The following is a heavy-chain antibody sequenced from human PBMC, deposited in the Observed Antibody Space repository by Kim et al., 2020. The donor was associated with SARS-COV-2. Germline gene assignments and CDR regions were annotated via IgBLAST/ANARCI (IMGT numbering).Heavy chain of an antibody. CDR2: VYYSGTT. CDR3: ARHADRSGGFRAAF. Sequence: TLSLTCTVSGDSISSDPISSFYWSWIRQPPGKGLEWIGYVYYSGTTKYNPSVDSRVSMSVDTSKNQFSLEMKSVTAAYTAVYYCARHADRSGGFRAAF. CDR1: GDSISSDPISSFY. V-gene: IGHV4-61*01. D-gene: IGHD3-16*01. J-gene: IGHJ3*01.